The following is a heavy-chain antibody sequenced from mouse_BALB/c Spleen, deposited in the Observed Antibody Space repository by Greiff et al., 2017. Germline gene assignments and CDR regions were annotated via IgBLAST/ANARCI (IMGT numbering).Heavy chain of an antibody. D-gene: IGHD1-1*01. CDR3: ALRYYGSSYFDY. CDR1: GFNIKDTY. J-gene: IGHJ2*01. V-gene: IGHV14-3*02. Sequence: VQLQQSGAELVKPGASVKLSCTASGFNIKDTYMHWVKQRPEQGLEWIGRIDPANGNTKYDPKFQGKATITADTSSNTAYLQLSSLTSEDTAVYYCALRYYGSSYFDYWGQGTTLTVSS. CDR2: IDPANGNT.